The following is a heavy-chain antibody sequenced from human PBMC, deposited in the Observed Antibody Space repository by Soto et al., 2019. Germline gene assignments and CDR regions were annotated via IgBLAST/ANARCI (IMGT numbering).Heavy chain of an antibody. Sequence: QMQLQESGPGLVKPSETLSLTCAVSSASIITEQRWTWVRQPPGKGLEWIGEIHHSGSTNNNPSLRRRVTMSVDKSNNQFSLNLNSVTAADTALYYCARSFGWYAIDHWGQGTLVIVSS. CDR2: IHHSGST. J-gene: IGHJ4*02. D-gene: IGHD6-19*01. CDR3: ARSFGWYAIDH. CDR1: SASIITEQR. V-gene: IGHV4-4*02.